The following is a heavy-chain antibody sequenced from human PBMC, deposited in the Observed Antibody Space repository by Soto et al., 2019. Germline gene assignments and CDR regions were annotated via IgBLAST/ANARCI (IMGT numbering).Heavy chain of an antibody. CDR2: INHSGST. CDR1: GGSFSGYY. Sequence: SETLSLTCAVYGGSFSGYYWSWIRQPPGKGLEWIGEINHSGSTNYNPSLKSRVTISVDTSENQFSLKLSSVTAADTAVYYCARSIYDFWSGYYFPLDYWGQGTLVTVSS. D-gene: IGHD3-3*01. V-gene: IGHV4-34*01. J-gene: IGHJ4*02. CDR3: ARSIYDFWSGYYFPLDY.